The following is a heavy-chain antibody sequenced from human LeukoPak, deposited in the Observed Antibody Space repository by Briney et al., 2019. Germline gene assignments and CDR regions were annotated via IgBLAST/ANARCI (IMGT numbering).Heavy chain of an antibody. V-gene: IGHV4-59*01. CDR3: ARDDYRGVTNFDP. CDR2: ISYTGST. Sequence: SETLSLTCTVSGRSTSPYFWIWMRQTPGKGLEWIGYISYTGSTNYNPALKSRVTISVDTSKNQFSLQLTSVTAADTAVYYCARDDYRGVTNFDPWGQGTLVTVSS. CDR1: GRSTSPYF. J-gene: IGHJ5*02. D-gene: IGHD3-10*01.